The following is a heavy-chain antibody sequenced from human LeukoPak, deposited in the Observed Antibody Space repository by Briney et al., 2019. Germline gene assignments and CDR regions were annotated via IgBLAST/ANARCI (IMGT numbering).Heavy chain of an antibody. CDR3: ARVAMSGPTGWFDS. D-gene: IGHD3-10*01. CDR1: GFTFDDYT. Sequence: GGSLRLSCAASGFTFDDYTMHWVRQAPGKGLEWVSSISSSSSYIYYADSVKGRFTISRDNVDNVVYLEMNSLGAEDTATYYCARVAMSGPTGWFDSWGQGTLVIVSS. V-gene: IGHV3-21*01. CDR2: ISSSSSYI. J-gene: IGHJ5*01.